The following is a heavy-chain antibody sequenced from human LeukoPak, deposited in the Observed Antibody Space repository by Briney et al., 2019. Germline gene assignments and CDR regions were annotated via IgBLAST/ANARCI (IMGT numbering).Heavy chain of an antibody. Sequence: ASVKVSCKASGYTFTGYYMHWVRQAPGQGLEWMGWINPNSGGTNYAQKFQGRVTMTMDTSISTAYMELSRLRSDDTAVYYCARDSSGWYLTFDYWGQGTLVTVSS. CDR1: GYTFTGYY. V-gene: IGHV1-2*02. CDR3: ARDSSGWYLTFDY. CDR2: INPNSGGT. J-gene: IGHJ4*02. D-gene: IGHD6-19*01.